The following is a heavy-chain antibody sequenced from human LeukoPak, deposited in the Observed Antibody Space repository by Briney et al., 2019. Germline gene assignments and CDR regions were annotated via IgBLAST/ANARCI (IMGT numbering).Heavy chain of an antibody. CDR3: ARDGIAVAGTLFQH. V-gene: IGHV4-34*01. Sequence: ASETLSLTCAVYGGSFSGYYWSWIRQPPGKGLEWIGEINHSGSTNYNPSLKSRVTISVDTSKNQFSLKLSSVTAADTAVYYCARDGIAVAGTLFQHWGQGTLVTVSS. J-gene: IGHJ1*01. CDR1: GGSFSGYY. CDR2: INHSGST. D-gene: IGHD6-19*01.